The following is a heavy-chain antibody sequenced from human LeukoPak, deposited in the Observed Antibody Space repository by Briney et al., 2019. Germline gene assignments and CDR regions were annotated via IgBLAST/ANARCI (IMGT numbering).Heavy chain of an antibody. D-gene: IGHD6-19*01. Sequence: PSETLSLTCTVSGGSISSSSYYWGWIRQPPGKGLEWIGSIYYSGSTYYNPSLKSRVTILVDKSKNHFSLKLSSVTAADTAVYYCARYDVGWYYFDYWGQGTLVTVSS. J-gene: IGHJ4*02. CDR2: IYYSGST. CDR3: ARYDVGWYYFDY. V-gene: IGHV4-39*07. CDR1: GGSISSSSYY.